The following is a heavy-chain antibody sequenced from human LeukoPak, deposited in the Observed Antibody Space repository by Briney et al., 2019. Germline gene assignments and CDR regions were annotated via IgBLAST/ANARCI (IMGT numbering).Heavy chain of an antibody. CDR1: GGSISSSSYY. J-gene: IGHJ4*02. CDR3: ARLGRDGYSSSYFDY. Sequence: SETLSLTCTVSGGSISSSSYYWGWIRQPPGKGLEWIGSIYYSGSTYYNPSLKSRVTISVDTSKNQFSLKLGSVTAADTAVYYCARLGRDGYSSSYFDYWGQGTLVTVSS. CDR2: IYYSGST. D-gene: IGHD5-24*01. V-gene: IGHV4-39*01.